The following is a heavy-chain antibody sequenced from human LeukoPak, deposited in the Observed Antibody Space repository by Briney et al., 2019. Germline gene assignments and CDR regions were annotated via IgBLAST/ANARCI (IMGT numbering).Heavy chain of an antibody. CDR2: ISYDGSNK. V-gene: IGHV3-30*04. D-gene: IGHD6-13*01. Sequence: GRSLRLSCAASGFTFSSYAMHWVRQAPGKGLEWVAVISYDGSNKYYADSVKGRFTISRDNSKNTLYLQMNSLRAEDTAVYYCARRHSSSWYVDYWGQGTLVTVSS. J-gene: IGHJ4*02. CDR1: GFTFSSYA. CDR3: ARRHSSSWYVDY.